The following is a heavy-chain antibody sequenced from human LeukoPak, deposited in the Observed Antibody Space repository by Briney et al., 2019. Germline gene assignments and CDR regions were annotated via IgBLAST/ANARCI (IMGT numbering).Heavy chain of an antibody. V-gene: IGHV3-23*01. CDR2: LSGSGTTT. Sequence: PGGSLRLSCAASGFTFSSYAMSWVRQAPGKGLDWVSTLSGSGTTTYLADSMKGRFTVSRDNSKNTLYLQMNSLSAEDTAVYYCAKGKGYYGSGPYYFDYWGQGTLVTVSS. D-gene: IGHD3-10*01. J-gene: IGHJ4*02. CDR3: AKGKGYYGSGPYYFDY. CDR1: GFTFSSYA.